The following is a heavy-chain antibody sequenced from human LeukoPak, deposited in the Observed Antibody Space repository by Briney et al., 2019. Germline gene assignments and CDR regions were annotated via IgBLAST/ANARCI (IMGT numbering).Heavy chain of an antibody. V-gene: IGHV3-30*18. Sequence: GRSLRLSCAASGFTFSRYGMHWVRQAPGKGLEWVAVISYDGSNKYYADPVKGRFTISRDDSKNTLFLQMNSLRAEDTAVYYCAKEGPFVVVPAAPYFDYWGQGTLVTVSS. CDR2: ISYDGSNK. D-gene: IGHD2-2*01. J-gene: IGHJ4*02. CDR3: AKEGPFVVVPAAPYFDY. CDR1: GFTFSRYG.